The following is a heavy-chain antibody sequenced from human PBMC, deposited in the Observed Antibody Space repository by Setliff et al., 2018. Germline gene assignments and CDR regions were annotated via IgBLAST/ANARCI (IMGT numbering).Heavy chain of an antibody. J-gene: IGHJ6*02. V-gene: IGHV1-2*04. CDR3: ARKIVVVPTATRPYYYYYGMDV. Sequence: ASVKVSCKASGYTFTSYGISWVRQAPGQGLEWMGWINPNSGGTNYAQKFQGWVTMTRDTSISTAYMELSRLRSDDTAVYYCARKIVVVPTATRPYYYYYGMDVWGQGTTVTV. CDR1: GYTFTSYG. CDR2: INPNSGGT. D-gene: IGHD2-2*01.